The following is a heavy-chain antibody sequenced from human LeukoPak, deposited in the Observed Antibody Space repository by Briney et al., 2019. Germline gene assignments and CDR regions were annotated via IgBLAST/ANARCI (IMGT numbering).Heavy chain of an antibody. V-gene: IGHV5-10-1*01. CDR1: GYSFTSYW. J-gene: IGHJ4*02. CDR2: IDPSDAYT. CDR3: ARMGRSGWTPYYCDY. Sequence: GESLQISSKGSGYSFTSYWINWVRQMPGKGLEWMGRIDPSDAYTNYSPSFQGRVTISADKSIGTAYLQWSSLKASDTAMYYCARMGRSGWTPYYCDYWGQGTLVTASS. D-gene: IGHD6-19*01.